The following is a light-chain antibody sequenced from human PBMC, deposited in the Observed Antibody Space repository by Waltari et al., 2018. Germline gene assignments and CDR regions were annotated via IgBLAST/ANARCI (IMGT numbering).Light chain of an antibody. CDR1: NIETTS. CDR3: QVWDSSSARVV. Sequence: SYVLTQPPSVSVAPGKTAKFTCGGDNIETTSVHWYQQKPGQAPVLVISYDTERPSRFPGLFTGSNSGNTATLTISRVEAGDEADYWCQVWDSSSARVVFGGGTKLTVL. J-gene: IGLJ2*01. CDR2: YDT. V-gene: IGLV3-21*04.